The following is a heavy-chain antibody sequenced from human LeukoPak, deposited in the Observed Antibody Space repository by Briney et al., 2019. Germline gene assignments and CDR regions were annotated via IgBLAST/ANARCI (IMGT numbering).Heavy chain of an antibody. CDR3: AREYYDSSGLGY. V-gene: IGHV4-61*01. CDR1: GGSVSSGSSY. J-gene: IGHJ4*02. Sequence: LETLSLTCTVSGGSVSSGSSYWSWIRQPPGQGLEWIGYIYHSGTTNYHPSLKSRVTISADTSKNQFSLKLSSVTAAGTAVYYCAREYYDSSGLGYWGQGALVTVSS. CDR2: IYHSGTT. D-gene: IGHD3-22*01.